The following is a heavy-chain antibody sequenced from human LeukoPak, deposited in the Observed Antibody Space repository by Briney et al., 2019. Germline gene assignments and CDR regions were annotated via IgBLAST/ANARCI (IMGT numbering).Heavy chain of an antibody. D-gene: IGHD3-10*01. CDR2: IIPIFGTA. CDR1: GGTFSSYA. J-gene: IGHJ4*02. CDR3: ARGSVVRGVIITSGFDY. V-gene: IGHV1-69*06. Sequence: SVKASCKASGGTFSSYAISWVRQAPGQGLEWMGRIIPIFGTANYAQKFQGRVTITADKSTSTAYMELSSLRSEDTAVYYCARGSVVRGVIITSGFDYWGQGTLVTVSS.